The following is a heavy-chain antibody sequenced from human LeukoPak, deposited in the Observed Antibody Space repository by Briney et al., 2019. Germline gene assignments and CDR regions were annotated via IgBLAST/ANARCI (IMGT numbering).Heavy chain of an antibody. V-gene: IGHV1-18*01. D-gene: IGHD3-3*01. CDR1: GYTFTSYG. CDR2: ISVYNGNT. J-gene: IGHJ4*02. Sequence: ASVKVSCKASGYTFTSYGISWVRQAPGQGLEWMGWISVYNGNTNYAQKLQGRVTMTTDTSTSTAYMELRSLRSDDTAVYYCARAGGRYYGFWGGYYTFDYWGQGTLVTVSS. CDR3: ARAGGRYYGFWGGYYTFDY.